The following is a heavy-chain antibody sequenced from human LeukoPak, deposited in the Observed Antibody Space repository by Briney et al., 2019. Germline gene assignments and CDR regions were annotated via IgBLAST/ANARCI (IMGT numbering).Heavy chain of an antibody. V-gene: IGHV1-18*01. CDR1: GYTFTSYG. CDR2: ISAYNGNT. CDR3: ARGHTVLLWFGELLTLDY. D-gene: IGHD3-10*01. J-gene: IGHJ4*02. Sequence: ASVKVSCKASGYTFTSYGISWVRQAPGQGLEWMGWISAYNGNTNYAQKLQGRVTMTTDTSTSTAYMELRSLRSDDTAVYYCARGHTVLLWFGELLTLDYSGQGTLVTVSS.